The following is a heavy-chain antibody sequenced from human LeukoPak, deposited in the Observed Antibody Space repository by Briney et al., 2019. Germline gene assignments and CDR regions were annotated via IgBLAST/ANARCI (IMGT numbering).Heavy chain of an antibody. J-gene: IGHJ4*02. CDR1: GGTFSSYA. Sequence: SVKVSCKASGGTFSSYAISWVRQAPGQGLEWMGRIIPIFGTANYAQKFQGRVTITTDESTSTAYMELSSLRSEDTAVYYCARAGVDFYGSGSFDYWGQGTLVTVSS. D-gene: IGHD3-10*01. CDR2: IIPIFGTA. V-gene: IGHV1-69*05. CDR3: ARAGVDFYGSGSFDY.